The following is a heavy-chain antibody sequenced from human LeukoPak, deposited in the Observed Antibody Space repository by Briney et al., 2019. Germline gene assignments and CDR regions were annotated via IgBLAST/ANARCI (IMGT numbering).Heavy chain of an antibody. J-gene: IGHJ3*02. CDR3: ARRPLYLHDAFDI. V-gene: IGHV5-51*01. Sequence: GESLKISCEGSGYSFTSYWIGWVRQMPGKGLEWMGIIYPGDSDTRYSPSFQGQVTISADKSISTAYLQWSSLKASDTAMYYCARRPLYLHDAFDIWGQGTMVTVSS. CDR1: GYSFTSYW. D-gene: IGHD2/OR15-2a*01. CDR2: IYPGDSDT.